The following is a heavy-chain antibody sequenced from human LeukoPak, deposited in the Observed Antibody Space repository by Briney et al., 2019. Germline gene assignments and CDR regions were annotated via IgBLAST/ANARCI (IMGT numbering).Heavy chain of an antibody. CDR1: GFTFSTYA. CDR3: AREEEYYDFWSGYSN. CDR2: IKQDGSEK. Sequence: GGSLRLSCAASGFTFSTYAMIWVRQAPGKGLEWVANIKQDGSEKYYVDSVKGRFTISRGNAKNSLYLQMNSLRAEDTAVYYCAREEEYYDFWSGYSNWGQGTLVTVSS. D-gene: IGHD3-3*01. V-gene: IGHV3-7*01. J-gene: IGHJ4*02.